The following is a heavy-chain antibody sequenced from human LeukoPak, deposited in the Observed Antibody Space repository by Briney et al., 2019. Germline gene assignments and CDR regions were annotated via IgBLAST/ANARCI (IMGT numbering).Heavy chain of an antibody. D-gene: IGHD3-9*01. V-gene: IGHV1-69*05. CDR2: IIPIFGTA. J-gene: IGHJ6*03. Sequence: ASVKVSCKASGGTFSSYAIRWVRQAPGQGLEWMGGIIPIFGTANYAQKFQGRVTITTDESTSTAYMELSSLRSEDTAVYYGARGKPYYDILTGYPVDYYYMDVWGKGTTVTVSS. CDR1: GGTFSSYA. CDR3: ARGKPYYDILTGYPVDYYYMDV.